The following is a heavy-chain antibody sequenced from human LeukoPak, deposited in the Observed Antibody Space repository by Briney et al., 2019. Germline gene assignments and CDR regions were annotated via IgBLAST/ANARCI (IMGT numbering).Heavy chain of an antibody. D-gene: IGHD6-13*01. V-gene: IGHV4-34*01. CDR2: INHSGST. J-gene: IGHJ4*02. CDR1: GGSFSGYY. CDR3: ARSVAAAGREYYFDY. Sequence: SETLSLTCAVYGGSFSGYYWSWIRQPPGKGLEWIGEINHSGSTNYNPSLKSRVTISVDTSKNQFSLKLSSVTAADTAVYYCARSVAAAGREYYFDYWGQGTLDTVSS.